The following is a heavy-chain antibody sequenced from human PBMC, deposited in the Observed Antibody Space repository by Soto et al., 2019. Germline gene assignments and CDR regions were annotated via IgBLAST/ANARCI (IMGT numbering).Heavy chain of an antibody. J-gene: IGHJ6*02. CDR2: ISSSSSYI. Sequence: GGSLRLSCAASGFTFSSYSMNWVRQAPGKGLEWVSSISSSSSYIYYADSVKGRFTTSGDNTRNSLYLQMNSLRAEDTAVYYCAREDLVVVPDGSYGMDVWGQGTKVTVS. V-gene: IGHV3-21*01. D-gene: IGHD2-2*01. CDR1: GFTFSSYS. CDR3: AREDLVVVPDGSYGMDV.